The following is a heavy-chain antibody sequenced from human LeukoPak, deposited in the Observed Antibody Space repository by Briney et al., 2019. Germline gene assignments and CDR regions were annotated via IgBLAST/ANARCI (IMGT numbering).Heavy chain of an antibody. J-gene: IGHJ3*02. CDR3: AREDDTGRYMGDDAFDI. D-gene: IGHD1-26*01. Sequence: ASVKVSCKASGYTFSGYYIHWVRQAPGQGLEWMGWINPNSGGTNYAQKFQGRVTMTRDTSISTAYMELSRLRSDDTAVYYCAREDDTGRYMGDDAFDIWGQGTMVTVSS. CDR2: INPNSGGT. CDR1: GYTFSGYY. V-gene: IGHV1-2*02.